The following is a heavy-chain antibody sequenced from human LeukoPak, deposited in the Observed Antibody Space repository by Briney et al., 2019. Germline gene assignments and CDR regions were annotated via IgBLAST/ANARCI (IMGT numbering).Heavy chain of an antibody. J-gene: IGHJ4*02. V-gene: IGHV3-53*01. CDR2: IYSGGTT. D-gene: IGHD3-10*01. CDR1: GFTVNNNY. CDR3: AKDRGNTMVRGITAFDY. Sequence: GGSLRLSCAASGFTVNNNYMSWVRQTPGKGLEWISVIYSGGTTHYADSVKGRFTISRDNSKNTLYLQMNSLRAEDTAVYYCAKDRGNTMVRGITAFDYWGQGTLVTVSS.